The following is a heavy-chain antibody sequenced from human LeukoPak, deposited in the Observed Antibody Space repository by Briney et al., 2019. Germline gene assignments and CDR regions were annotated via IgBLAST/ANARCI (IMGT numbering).Heavy chain of an antibody. CDR2: ISGGGIGI. Sequence: GGSLRLSCAAFGFTFSSYAMSWVRQAPGKGLEWVSAISGGGIGIYYADSLKGRFTISRDDSKNTLYLRMNNLRAEDTAVYYCTRRRGNQQPIDYWGQGTLVTVSS. D-gene: IGHD2-2*01. V-gene: IGHV3-23*01. CDR1: GFTFSSYA. J-gene: IGHJ4*02. CDR3: TRRRGNQQPIDY.